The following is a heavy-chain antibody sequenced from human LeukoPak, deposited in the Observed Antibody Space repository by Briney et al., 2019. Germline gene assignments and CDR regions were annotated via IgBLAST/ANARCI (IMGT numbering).Heavy chain of an antibody. D-gene: IGHD5-18*01. J-gene: IGHJ4*02. CDR3: ERDGHRYSYGQKTDY. CDR1: GFTFSSYW. CDR2: IRSDGSEK. Sequence: GGSLRLSCAASGFTFSSYWMSWFRQAPGKGLEWVANIRSDGSEKYYVDSVKGRFTISRDNAQNSLYLQMHSLRADDTAVYFCERDGHRYSYGQKTDYWGQGTLVTVSS. V-gene: IGHV3-7*01.